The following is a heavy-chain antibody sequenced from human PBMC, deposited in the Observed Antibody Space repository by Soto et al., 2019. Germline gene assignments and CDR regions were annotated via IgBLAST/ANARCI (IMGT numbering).Heavy chain of an antibody. CDR3: ARGTTLAISAYGMDV. CDR1: GFTFTSYA. Sequence: GGSLRLSCAASGFTFTSYAMHWVRQAPGKGLEWVAVISNDGSNYYYADSVRGRFTISRDNTKNTLFLQMSSLRGEDSGVYYCARGTTLAISAYGMDVWGQGTTLTVSS. D-gene: IGHD1-7*01. CDR2: ISNDGSNY. J-gene: IGHJ6*02. V-gene: IGHV3-30-3*01.